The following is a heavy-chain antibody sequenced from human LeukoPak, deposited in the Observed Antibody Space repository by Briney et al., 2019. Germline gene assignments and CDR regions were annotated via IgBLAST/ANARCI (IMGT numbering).Heavy chain of an antibody. J-gene: IGHJ4*02. CDR2: IKQDGSEK. V-gene: IGHV3-7*01. CDR3: ARDPNY. CDR1: GFTFNTYW. Sequence: GGSLRLSCSASGFTFNTYWMSWVRQAPGKGLEWVANIKQDGSEKYYVDSVKGRFSISRDNAKNPLYLQMNSLRAEDTAVYYCARDPNYWGQGTLVTVSS.